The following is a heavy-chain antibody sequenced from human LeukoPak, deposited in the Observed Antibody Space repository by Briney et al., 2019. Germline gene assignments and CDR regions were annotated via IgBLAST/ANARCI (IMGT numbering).Heavy chain of an antibody. CDR3: ASKRGATHVHGWFDP. J-gene: IGHJ5*02. CDR1: GGSFSGYY. V-gene: IGHV4-34*01. CDR2: INHSGST. D-gene: IGHD3-16*01. Sequence: PSETLSLTCAVYGGSFSGYYWSWIRQPPGKGLEWIGEINHSGSTNYNPSLKSRVTISVDTSKNQFSLKLSSVTAADTAVYYCASKRGATHVHGWFDPWGQGTLVTVSS.